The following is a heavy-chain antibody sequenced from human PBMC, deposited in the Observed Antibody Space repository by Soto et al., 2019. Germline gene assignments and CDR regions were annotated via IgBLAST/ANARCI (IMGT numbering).Heavy chain of an antibody. J-gene: IGHJ4*02. D-gene: IGHD2-15*01. CDR3: ARLLYVVVAATSHFDN. CDR2: TYYRSKWYN. Sequence: SQTLSLTCAISGVSVSSNSAAWNWIRQSPSRGLEWLGRTYYRSKWYNDYAVSVKSRITINPDTSKNQFSLQLNSVTPADTAVYYCARLLYVVVAATSHFDNWGQGTLVTVSS. V-gene: IGHV6-1*01. CDR1: GVSVSSNSAA.